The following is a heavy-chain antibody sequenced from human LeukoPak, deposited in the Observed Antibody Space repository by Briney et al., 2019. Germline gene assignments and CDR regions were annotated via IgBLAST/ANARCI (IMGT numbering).Heavy chain of an antibody. CDR3: AKDIRSGCYLCALDM. CDR1: GGSFSDYY. V-gene: IGHV4-34*01. J-gene: IGHJ3*02. Sequence: RTSETLSLTCAVYGGSFSDYYWNWIRQPPGKGLEWIGEINQSGSTNYNPSLKSRVTLSVDTSNNQFSLKLSSVTAADTAVYYCAKDIRSGCYLCALDMWGQGTRVTVSS. D-gene: IGHD6-19*01. CDR2: INQSGST.